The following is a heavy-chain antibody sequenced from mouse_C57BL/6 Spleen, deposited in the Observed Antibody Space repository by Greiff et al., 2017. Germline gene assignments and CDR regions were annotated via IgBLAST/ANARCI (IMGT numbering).Heavy chain of an antibody. V-gene: IGHV1-82*01. D-gene: IGHD2-2*01. CDR1: GYAFSSSW. Sequence: QVQLQQSGPELVKPGASVKISCKASGYAFSSSWMNWVKQRPGKGLEWIGRIYPGDGDTNYNGKFKGKATLTADKSSSTAYMQLSSLTSEDSAVYFCARSDNYGYDLYYFDYWGQGTTLTVSS. J-gene: IGHJ2*01. CDR3: ARSDNYGYDLYYFDY. CDR2: IYPGDGDT.